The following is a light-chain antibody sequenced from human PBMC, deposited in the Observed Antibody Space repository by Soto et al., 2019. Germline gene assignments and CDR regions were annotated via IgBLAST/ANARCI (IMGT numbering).Light chain of an antibody. J-gene: IGLJ1*01. CDR3: AAWDDSLSGYV. CDR1: SSNIGSNT. Sequence: QSVLTQPPSASGTPGQRVTISCSGSSSNIGSNTVNWYQQVPGTAPKLLIYGNDQRPSGVPDRFSGSKSGTSASLAISGLQSDDEADYFCAAWDDSLSGYVFGSGTKVTVL. CDR2: GND. V-gene: IGLV1-44*01.